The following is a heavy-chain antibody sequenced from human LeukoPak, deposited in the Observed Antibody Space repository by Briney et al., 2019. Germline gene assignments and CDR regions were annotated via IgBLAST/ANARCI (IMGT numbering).Heavy chain of an antibody. D-gene: IGHD3-10*01. CDR2: VYHSGST. CDR1: GGSISGTNW. CDR3: ASGDYGAGSPVMRY. J-gene: IGHJ4*01. Sequence: SGTLSLTCTVSGGSISGTNWWSWVRQPPGKGLEWIGEVYHSGSTNYNPSFKSRVTMSVDKSKNHFSLKLNSVTAADTAIYYCASGDYGAGSPVMRYWGHGTLVIVSS. V-gene: IGHV4-4*02.